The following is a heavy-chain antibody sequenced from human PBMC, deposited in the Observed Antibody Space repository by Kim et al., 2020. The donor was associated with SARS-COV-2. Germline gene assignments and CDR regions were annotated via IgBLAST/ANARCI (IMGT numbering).Heavy chain of an antibody. V-gene: IGHV1-18*01. CDR1: GYTFTSYV. CDR2: ISAYNGNT. Sequence: ASVKVSCKASGYTFTSYVISWVRQAPGQGLEWMGWISAYNGNTNYAQKLQGRVTMTTDTSTSTAYMELRSLRSDDTAVYYCARVSIEYSSSSPQLGPGTSGSYNWFDPWGQGTLVTVSS. J-gene: IGHJ5*02. D-gene: IGHD6-6*01. CDR3: ARVSIEYSSSSPQLGPGTSGSYNWFDP.